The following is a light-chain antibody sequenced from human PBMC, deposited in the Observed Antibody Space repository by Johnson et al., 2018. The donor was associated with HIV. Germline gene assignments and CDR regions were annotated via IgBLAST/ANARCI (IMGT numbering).Light chain of an antibody. J-gene: IGLJ1*01. CDR2: DND. CDR3: GTWDSSLSAYV. CDR1: SSSIGNDY. V-gene: IGLV1-51*01. Sequence: QSVLTQPPSVSAAPGQKVTISCSGNSSSIGNDYISWYQQLPGTAPKVLIYDNDQRPLGIPDRFSASKSGTSATLVITGLQTGDEADYYCGTWDSSLSAYVFGAATKVAVL.